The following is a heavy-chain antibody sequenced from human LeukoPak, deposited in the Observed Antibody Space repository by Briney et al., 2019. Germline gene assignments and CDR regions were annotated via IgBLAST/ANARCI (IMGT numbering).Heavy chain of an antibody. CDR1: GFTVSSNY. D-gene: IGHD2-15*01. CDR3: ARVLRYCSGGNCYSGGLGYMDV. V-gene: IGHV3-48*01. CDR2: ISTTSSTI. J-gene: IGHJ6*03. Sequence: GGSLRLSCAASGFTVSSNYMSWVRQAPGKGLEWVSYISTTSSTIFYADSVKGRFTISRDNAKNSVYLQMNSLRAEDTAVYYCARVLRYCSGGNCYSGGLGYMDVWGKGTTVTISS.